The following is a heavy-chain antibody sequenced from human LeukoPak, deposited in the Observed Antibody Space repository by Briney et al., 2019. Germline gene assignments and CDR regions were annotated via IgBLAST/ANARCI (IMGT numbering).Heavy chain of an antibody. Sequence: GGSLRLSCAASGFTFSSYSMNWVRQAPGKGLEWVSSISSSSSHIYYADSVKGRFTISRDNAKNSLYLQMNSLRAEDTAVYYCARARTWIAGYWGQGTLVTVSS. V-gene: IGHV3-21*01. CDR2: ISSSSSHI. CDR3: ARARTWIAGY. J-gene: IGHJ4*02. D-gene: IGHD5-12*01. CDR1: GFTFSSYS.